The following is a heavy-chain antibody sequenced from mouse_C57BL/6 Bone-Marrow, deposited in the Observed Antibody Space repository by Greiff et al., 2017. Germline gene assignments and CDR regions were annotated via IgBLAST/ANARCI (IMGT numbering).Heavy chain of an antibody. D-gene: IGHD1-1*01. CDR3: ARHYYGSRSYYFDY. CDR1: GYSFTGYY. CDR2: INPSTGGT. Sequence: EVKLMESGPELVKPGASVKISCKASGYSFTGYYMNWVKQSPEKSLEWIGEINPSTGGTTYNQTFKAKATLTVDTSSSTAYMQLKSLTSEDSAVYYCARHYYGSRSYYFDYWGQGTTLTVSS. V-gene: IGHV1-42*01. J-gene: IGHJ2*01.